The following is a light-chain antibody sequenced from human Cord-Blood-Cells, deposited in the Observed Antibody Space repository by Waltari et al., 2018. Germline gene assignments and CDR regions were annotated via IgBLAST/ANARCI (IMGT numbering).Light chain of an antibody. CDR1: QSVSSN. Sequence: EIVMTQSPATLSVSPGERATLSCRASQSVSSNLAWYQQKPGQAPRLLIYGASTRATGIPARFSGSRSGTEFTLTIRSLQSYDFAVYYCQQYNNWPPVNTFGQGTKLEIK. J-gene: IGKJ2*01. V-gene: IGKV3-15*01. CDR2: GAS. CDR3: QQYNNWPPVNT.